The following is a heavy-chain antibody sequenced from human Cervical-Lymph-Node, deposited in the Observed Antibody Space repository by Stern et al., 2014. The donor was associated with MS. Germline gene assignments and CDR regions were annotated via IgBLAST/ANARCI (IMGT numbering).Heavy chain of an antibody. J-gene: IGHJ4*02. Sequence: VQLVESGGDLVNPGGSLRLSCAPSGFTFSDYYMSWIRQAPGKGLEWVSTISTSGGTKHYADSVKGRFTISRDYTKKSLYLQMDSLGADDTAVYYCARGGAAAGLDYWGQGTLVTVSS. V-gene: IGHV3-11*01. CDR2: ISTSGGTK. CDR3: ARGGAAAGLDY. CDR1: GFTFSDYY. D-gene: IGHD6-13*01.